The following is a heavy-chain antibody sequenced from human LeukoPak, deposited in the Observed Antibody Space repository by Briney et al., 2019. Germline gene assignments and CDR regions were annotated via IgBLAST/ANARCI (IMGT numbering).Heavy chain of an antibody. V-gene: IGHV3-23*01. D-gene: IGHD6-19*01. CDR2: IGGSGGNI. CDR3: AKDRTWDDRGWLDC. J-gene: IGHJ4*02. CDR1: GFTFSAYA. Sequence: GGSRRLSCAASGFTFSAYAMNWVRQAPGKGLEWVSGIGGSGGNINYADSVKGRFSISRDNSENTLFLQMNSLRAEDTAVYYCAKDRTWDDRGWLDCWGQGILVTVSS.